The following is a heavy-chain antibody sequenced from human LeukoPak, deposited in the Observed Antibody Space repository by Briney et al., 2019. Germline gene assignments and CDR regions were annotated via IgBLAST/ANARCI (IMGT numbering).Heavy chain of an antibody. CDR3: AKEEVPNDY. Sequence: QPGGSLRLSCEVSGFTFSNSAMSWIRQAPGKGLEWVSGISISGGTTYYAASVKGRFTISRDNSKNTVYLQLNSLRAEDTAVYYCAKEEVPNDYWGQGTLVTVSS. CDR1: GFTFSNSA. D-gene: IGHD2-2*01. CDR2: ISISGGTT. V-gene: IGHV3-23*01. J-gene: IGHJ4*02.